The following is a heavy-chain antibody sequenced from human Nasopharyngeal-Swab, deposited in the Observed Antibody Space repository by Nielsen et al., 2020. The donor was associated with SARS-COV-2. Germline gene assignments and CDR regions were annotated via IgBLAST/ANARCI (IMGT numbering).Heavy chain of an antibody. D-gene: IGHD3-22*01. CDR1: GGSISSSNW. CDR3: ARDVYDSSGYYYQDY. CDR2: IYHSGSN. V-gene: IGHV4-4*02. J-gene: IGHJ4*02. Sequence: SETLSLTCAVSGGSISSSNWWSWVRQPPGKGLEWIGEIYHSGSNNYNPSLKSRVTISVDTSKNQFSLKLSSVTAADTAVYYCARDVYDSSGYYYQDYWGQGTLVTVSS.